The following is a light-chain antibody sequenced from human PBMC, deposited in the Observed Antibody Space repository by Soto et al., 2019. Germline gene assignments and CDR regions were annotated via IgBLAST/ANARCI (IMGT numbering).Light chain of an antibody. J-gene: IGLJ1*01. Sequence: QSVLTQPASVSGSPGQSITSSCTGASSDVGSYNLVSWYQQHPGKAPKLMIYEVNKRPSGVSNRFSGSKSGNTASLTISGLQAEDEADYYCCSFAGSSTYVFGTGTKVTVL. CDR1: SSDVGSYNL. CDR2: EVN. V-gene: IGLV2-23*02. CDR3: CSFAGSSTYV.